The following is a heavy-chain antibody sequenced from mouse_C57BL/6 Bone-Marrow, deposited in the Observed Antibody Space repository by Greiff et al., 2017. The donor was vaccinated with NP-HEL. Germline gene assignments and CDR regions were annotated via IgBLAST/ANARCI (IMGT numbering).Heavy chain of an antibody. CDR1: GYSITSGYY. CDR2: ISYDGSN. V-gene: IGHV3-6*01. J-gene: IGHJ3*01. D-gene: IGHD1-1*01. CDR3: ASVEGNGSSPFAY. Sequence: EVKLMESGPGLVKPSQSLSLTCSVTGYSITSGYYWNWIRQFPGNKLEWMGYISYDGSNNYNPSLKNRISITRDTSKNQFFLKLNSVTTEDTATYYCASVEGNGSSPFAYWGQGTLVTVSA.